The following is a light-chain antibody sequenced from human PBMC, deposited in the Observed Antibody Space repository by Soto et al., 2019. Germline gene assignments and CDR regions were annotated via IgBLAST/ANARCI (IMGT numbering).Light chain of an antibody. V-gene: IGKV3-11*01. Sequence: EIVLTQSPGTLSLSPGARAPLSCRASQSVSSKYLAWYQQQPGQTPRLLIYDASNRATGIPARFSGSGSGTDFTLTISSLEPEDFAVYYCQQRSNWPLTFGQGTRLEIK. CDR3: QQRSNWPLT. J-gene: IGKJ5*01. CDR2: DAS. CDR1: QSVSSKY.